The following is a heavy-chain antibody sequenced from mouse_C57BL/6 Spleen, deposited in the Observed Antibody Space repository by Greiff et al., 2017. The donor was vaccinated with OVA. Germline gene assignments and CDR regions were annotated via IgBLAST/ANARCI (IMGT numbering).Heavy chain of an antibody. CDR3: ARNEIYYDYEGYLDY. V-gene: IGHV2-9-1*01. CDR2: IWTGGGT. J-gene: IGHJ2*01. D-gene: IGHD2-4*01. Sequence: VKLQESGPGLVAPSQSLSITCTVSGFSLTSYAISWVRQPPGKGLEWLGVIWTGGGTNYNSALKSRLSISKDNSKSQVFLKMNSLQTDDTARYYCARNEIYYDYEGYLDYWGQGTTLTVSS. CDR1: GFSLTSYA.